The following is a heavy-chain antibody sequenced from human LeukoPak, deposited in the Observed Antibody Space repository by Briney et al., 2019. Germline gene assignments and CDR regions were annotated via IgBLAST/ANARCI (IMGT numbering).Heavy chain of an antibody. D-gene: IGHD3-16*02. CDR2: INAGNGNT. V-gene: IGHV1-3*01. Sequence: GASVKVSCKASGYTFTSYAMHWVRQAPGQRLEWMGWINAGNGNTKYSQKFQGRVTITRDTSASTAYMELSSLRSEDTAVYYCARDRNDYVWGSYRYSYYFDYWGQGTLVTVSS. CDR1: GYTFTSYA. J-gene: IGHJ4*02. CDR3: ARDRNDYVWGSYRYSYYFDY.